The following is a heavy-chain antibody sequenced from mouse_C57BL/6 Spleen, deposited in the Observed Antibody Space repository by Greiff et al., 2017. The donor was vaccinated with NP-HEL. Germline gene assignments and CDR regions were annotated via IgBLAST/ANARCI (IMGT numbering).Heavy chain of an antibody. CDR2: IDPETGGT. Sequence: QVQLKQSGAELVRPGASVTLSCKASGYTFTDYEMHWVKQTPVHGLEWIGAIDPETGGTAYNQKFKGKAILTADKSSSTAYMELRSLTSEDSAVYYCTRKGGLGWRDDWGQGTTRTVAS. CDR3: TRKGGLGWRDD. J-gene: IGHJ2*01. V-gene: IGHV1-15*01. D-gene: IGHD2-3*01. CDR1: GYTFTDYE.